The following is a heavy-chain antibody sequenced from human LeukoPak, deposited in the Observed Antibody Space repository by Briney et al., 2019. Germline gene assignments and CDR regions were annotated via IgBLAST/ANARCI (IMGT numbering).Heavy chain of an antibody. D-gene: IGHD3-22*01. V-gene: IGHV3-33*01. J-gene: IGHJ2*01. CDR1: GFTFSNYG. CDR3: ARRPYDSSGYYYVNWFFDL. CDR2: IWYDGSDK. Sequence: PGGSLRLSCAASGFTFSNYGMHWVRQAPDKGLEWVAVIWYDGSDKYYADSVKGRFTISRDNSKNTVFLQMNSLRAEDTAVYYCARRPYDSSGYYYVNWFFDLWGRGTLVTVSS.